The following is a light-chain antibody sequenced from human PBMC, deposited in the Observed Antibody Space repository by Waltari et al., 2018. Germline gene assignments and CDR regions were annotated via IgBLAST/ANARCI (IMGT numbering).Light chain of an antibody. CDR2: DAA. CDR1: QSVGRY. J-gene: IGKJ1*01. CDR3: QKYENLPAT. Sequence: EIVLTQSPATLSLSPGERATLSCRASQSVGRYLAWYQQKHGQAPRLRSYDAATRATGIPDRFSGSGCGTDFSLTISRLESEDFAVYYCQKYENLPATFGQGTKVEIK. V-gene: IGKV3-20*01.